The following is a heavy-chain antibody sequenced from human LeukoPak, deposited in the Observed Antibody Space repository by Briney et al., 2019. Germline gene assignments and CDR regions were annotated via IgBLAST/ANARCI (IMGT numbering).Heavy chain of an antibody. J-gene: IGHJ4*02. V-gene: IGHV1-69*04. Sequence: SVTVSCKASGGTFSSYAISWVRQAPGQGLEWMGRIIPILGIANYAQKFQGRVTITADKSTSTAYMELSSLRSEDTAVYYCARGFLRNGYNDWGQGTLVTGSS. D-gene: IGHD5-24*01. CDR3: ARGFLRNGYND. CDR2: IIPILGIA. CDR1: GGTFSSYA.